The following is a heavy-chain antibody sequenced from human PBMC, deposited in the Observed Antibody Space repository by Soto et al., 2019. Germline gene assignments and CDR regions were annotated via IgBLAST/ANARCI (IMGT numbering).Heavy chain of an antibody. Sequence: QVQLVESGGGVVQPGRSLRLCCAASGFTFSSYGMHWVRQAPGEGLEWVAVIWYDGSNKYYADSVKGRFTISRDNSKITLCLEKNSLRAEDTAVYYCVRDGGYYGARSYVDPWGQGRLVTVSS. CDR3: VRDGGYYGARSYVDP. V-gene: IGHV3-33*01. CDR2: IWYDGSNK. D-gene: IGHD3-10*01. J-gene: IGHJ5*02. CDR1: GFTFSSYG.